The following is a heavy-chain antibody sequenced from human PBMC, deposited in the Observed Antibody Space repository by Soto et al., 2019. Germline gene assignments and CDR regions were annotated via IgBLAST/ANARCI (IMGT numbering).Heavy chain of an antibody. D-gene: IGHD2-2*01. CDR3: ARASVVPAARDAFDI. Sequence: QVQLVESGGGVVQPGRSLRLSCAASGFTFSSYGMHWVRQAPGKGLEWVAVIWYDGSNKYYADSVKGRFTISRDNSKNPLYLQMNSLRAEDTAVYYCARASVVPAARDAFDIWGQGTMVTVSS. J-gene: IGHJ3*02. CDR1: GFTFSSYG. CDR2: IWYDGSNK. V-gene: IGHV3-33*01.